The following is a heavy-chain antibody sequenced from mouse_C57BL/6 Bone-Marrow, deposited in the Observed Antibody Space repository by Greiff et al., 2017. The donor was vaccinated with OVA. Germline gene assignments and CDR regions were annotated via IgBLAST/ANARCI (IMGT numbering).Heavy chain of an antibody. D-gene: IGHD2-4*01. J-gene: IGHJ1*03. V-gene: IGHV1-82*01. CDR3: ARGMIPYWYFDV. Sequence: QVQLQQPGPELVKPGASVKISCKASGYAFSSSWMNWVKQRPGKGLEWIGRIYPGDGDTNYNGKFKGKATLTADKSSSTAYMQLSSLTSEDSAVYFCARGMIPYWYFDVWGTGTTVTVSS. CDR2: IYPGDGDT. CDR1: GYAFSSSW.